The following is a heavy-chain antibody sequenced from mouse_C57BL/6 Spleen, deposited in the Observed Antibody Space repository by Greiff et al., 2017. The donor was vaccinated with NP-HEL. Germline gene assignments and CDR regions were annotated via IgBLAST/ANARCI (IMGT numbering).Heavy chain of an antibody. CDR2: ISSGSSTI. Sequence: EVQLVESGGGLVKPGGSLKLSCAASGFTFSDYGMHWVRQAPENGLEWVAYISSGSSTIYYADTVKGRFTFSRDNAKNTLFLQMTSMWSEATDMYYCARRGTRRLDAMDYWGQGTTVTVSS. CDR3: ARRGTRRLDAMDY. V-gene: IGHV5-17*01. D-gene: IGHD3-2*01. J-gene: IGHJ4*01. CDR1: GFTFSDYG.